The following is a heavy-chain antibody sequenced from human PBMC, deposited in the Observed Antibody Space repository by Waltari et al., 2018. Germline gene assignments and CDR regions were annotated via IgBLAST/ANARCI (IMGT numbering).Heavy chain of an antibody. CDR2: INNSGST. CDR1: GYPITTGCY. D-gene: IGHD3-10*01. V-gene: IGHV4-38-2*01. CDR3: ARRDVSGTYYPPNAFDI. J-gene: IGHJ3*02. Sequence: QFQLQESGPGLVKPSETLSLTCGNSGYPITTGCYGAWIRQAPGKGREWIGSINNSGSTYYNASLKSRVTISVETAKSQVSLKLSAVTAADTAVYYCARRDVSGTYYPPNAFDIWGQGTGVTVSS.